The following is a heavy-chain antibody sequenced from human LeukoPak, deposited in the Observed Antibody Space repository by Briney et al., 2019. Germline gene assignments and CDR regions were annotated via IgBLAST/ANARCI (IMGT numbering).Heavy chain of an antibody. CDR1: GGSISSGDYY. CDR2: IYYSGST. V-gene: IGHV4-30-4*01. D-gene: IGHD6-13*01. J-gene: IGHJ4*02. CDR3: ARAGANGIEAAGSLRY. Sequence: PSQTLSLTCTVSGGSISSGDYYWSWIRQPPGKGLEWIGYIYYSGSTYYNPSLKSRVTISVDTSKNQFSLKLSSVTAADTAVYYCARAGANGIEAAGSLRYWGQGTLVTVSS.